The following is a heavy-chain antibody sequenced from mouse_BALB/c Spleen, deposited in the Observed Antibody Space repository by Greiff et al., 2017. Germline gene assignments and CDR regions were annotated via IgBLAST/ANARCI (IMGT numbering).Heavy chain of an antibody. CDR3: ARGRDGAY. J-gene: IGHJ3*01. V-gene: IGHV1-87*01. CDR1: GYTFTSYW. Sequence: VQLQQSGAELVRPGTSVKISCKASGYTFTSYWMQWVKQRPGQGLEWIGAIYPGDGDTRYTQKFKGKATLTADKSSSTAYMQLSSLASEDSAVYYCARGRDGAYWGQGTLVTVSA. CDR2: IYPGDGDT. D-gene: IGHD3-3*01.